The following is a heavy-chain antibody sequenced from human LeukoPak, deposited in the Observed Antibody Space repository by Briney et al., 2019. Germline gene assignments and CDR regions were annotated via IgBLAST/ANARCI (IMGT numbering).Heavy chain of an antibody. D-gene: IGHD6-19*01. CDR2: IYHSGST. J-gene: IGHJ4*02. V-gene: IGHV4-38-2*02. CDR1: GYSISSGYY. CDR3: ARNSDWYGVS. Sequence: SETLSLTCTVSGYSISSGYYWGWIRQPPGKGLEWIGSIYHSGSTYYNPSLKSRVTISVDTSKNQFSLKLSSVTAADTAVYYCARNSDWYGVSWGQGTLVTVSS.